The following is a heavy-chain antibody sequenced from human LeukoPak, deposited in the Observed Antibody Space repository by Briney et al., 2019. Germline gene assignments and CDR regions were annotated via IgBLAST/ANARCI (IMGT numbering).Heavy chain of an antibody. CDR2: ISYDGSNK. D-gene: IGHD6-6*01. CDR1: GFIFSSYA. J-gene: IGHJ6*03. Sequence: PGRSLRLSCAASGFIFSSYAMHWVRQAPGKGLEWVAVISYDGSNKYYADSVKGRFIISRDNSKNTLYLQMNSLRAEDTAVHYCARSIELHPGSEYYYYMDVWGKGTTVTVSS. CDR3: ARSIELHPGSEYYYYMDV. V-gene: IGHV3-30*01.